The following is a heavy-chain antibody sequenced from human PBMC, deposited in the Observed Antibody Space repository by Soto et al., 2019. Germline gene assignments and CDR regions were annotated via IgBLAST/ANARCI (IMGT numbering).Heavy chain of an antibody. Sequence: SAALSLXGTFSGGSNTSGCCSWIRPPAGKGLGWIGRINTSGTKNYNLAFKSRVTMSVDTSKNQFSLHLSSVTPADTAVYYCAREGRGYNLVVFHSWGQGTPVTVSS. CDR1: GGSNTSGC. V-gene: IGHV4-4*07. D-gene: IGHD5-12*01. CDR2: INTSGTK. CDR3: AREGRGYNLVVFHS. J-gene: IGHJ4*02.